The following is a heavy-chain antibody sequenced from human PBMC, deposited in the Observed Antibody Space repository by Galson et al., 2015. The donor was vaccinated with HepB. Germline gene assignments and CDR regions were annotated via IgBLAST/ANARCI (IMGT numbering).Heavy chain of an antibody. CDR3: AKSLRHYPYDMDV. J-gene: IGHJ6*02. V-gene: IGHV3-23*01. D-gene: IGHD1-26*01. Sequence: SLRLSCAASGFIFNNYAMTWVRQPPGKGLEWVSSISGGGGNTSYSESVKGRFTISRDNSKNTLFLQMNSLRPDDTAVYSCAKSLRHYPYDMDVWGPGTTVSVSS. CDR2: ISGGGGNT. CDR1: GFIFNNYA.